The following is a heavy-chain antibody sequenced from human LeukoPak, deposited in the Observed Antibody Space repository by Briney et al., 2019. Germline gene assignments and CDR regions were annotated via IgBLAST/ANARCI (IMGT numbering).Heavy chain of an antibody. CDR2: INAGGGST. J-gene: IGHJ4*02. Sequence: GGSLRLSCAASGFIFSNFDMHWVRPAPGKGLEYVSSINAGGGSTYYAAPVKGRFTISRDAVKGTLYLQMGSVRIEDTAVYYCARGGLESPWSGYNAPDFWGQGTLVAVSS. CDR3: ARGGLESPWSGYNAPDF. D-gene: IGHD3-3*01. V-gene: IGHV3-64*02. CDR1: GFIFSNFD.